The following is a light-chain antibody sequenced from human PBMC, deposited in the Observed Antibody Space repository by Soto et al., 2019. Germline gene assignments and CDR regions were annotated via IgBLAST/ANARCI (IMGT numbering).Light chain of an antibody. Sequence: DIVMTQSPDSLAVSLGERATINCKSSQSVFYSSNNKNYLAWYQQKPGQPPKLLIYCASTRESGVPDRFSGGGSGTDFTLTISSLQAEDVAVYYCQQYYSTPQTFGQGTKLEIK. V-gene: IGKV4-1*01. CDR3: QQYYSTPQT. CDR1: QSVFYSSNNKNY. J-gene: IGKJ2*01. CDR2: CAS.